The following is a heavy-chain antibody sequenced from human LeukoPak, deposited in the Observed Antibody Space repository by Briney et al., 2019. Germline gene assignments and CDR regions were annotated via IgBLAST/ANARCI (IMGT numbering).Heavy chain of an antibody. Sequence: SETLSLTCTVSGDSFRAYYWSWIRQPPGRGLEWIGYIYSSGNTNYNPSLKSRVTISVGTSKKQHSLKLTSVTAADTAVYYCAIHTNVDISSFMDVWGKGTTVTVSS. D-gene: IGHD2-8*01. CDR3: AIHTNVDISSFMDV. CDR2: IYSSGNT. CDR1: GDSFRAYY. J-gene: IGHJ6*03. V-gene: IGHV4-4*09.